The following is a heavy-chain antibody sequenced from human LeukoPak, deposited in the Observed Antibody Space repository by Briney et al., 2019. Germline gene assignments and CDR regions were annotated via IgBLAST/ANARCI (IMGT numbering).Heavy chain of an antibody. CDR3: VRGQITLTL. D-gene: IGHD3-22*01. J-gene: IGHJ4*02. Sequence: RGSLRLSCAASGFSVSSNYMSWVRQAPGKGLEWVSVIYSGGTTYYADSVKGRFTISRDNSKNTLYLQMNSLRAEDTAVYYCVRGQITLTLWGQGTLVTVSS. CDR2: IYSGGTT. CDR1: GFSVSSNY. V-gene: IGHV3-53*01.